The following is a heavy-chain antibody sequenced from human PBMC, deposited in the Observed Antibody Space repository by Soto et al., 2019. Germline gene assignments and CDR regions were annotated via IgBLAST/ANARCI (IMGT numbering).Heavy chain of an antibody. CDR1: GFTFHNYA. V-gene: IGHV3-9*01. Sequence: EVQLVESGGGLVQPGRSLRLSCAASGFTFHNYAMHWVRQAPGKGLEWVSGISWNSADIGYADSVKGRFTISRDNAKNSRYLQMISRRAEATALYYCSRDPLGSGRSAAGDWGQGTLVTVSS. J-gene: IGHJ4*02. CDR3: SRDPLGSGRSAAGD. CDR2: ISWNSADI. D-gene: IGHD6-13*01.